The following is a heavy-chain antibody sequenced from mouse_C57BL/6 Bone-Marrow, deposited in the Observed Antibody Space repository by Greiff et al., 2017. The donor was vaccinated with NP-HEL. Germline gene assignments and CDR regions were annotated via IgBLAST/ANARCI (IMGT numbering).Heavy chain of an antibody. Sequence: QVQLQQPGTELVKPGASVKLSCKASGYTFTSYWMHWVKQRPGQGLEWIGNINPSNGGTNYNEKFKSKATLTVDKSSSTAYMQLSSLTSEDSAVYYGARSGYGYDRWYFDVWGTGTTVTVSS. CDR2: INPSNGGT. D-gene: IGHD2-2*01. V-gene: IGHV1-53*01. CDR1: GYTFTSYW. CDR3: ARSGYGYDRWYFDV. J-gene: IGHJ1*03.